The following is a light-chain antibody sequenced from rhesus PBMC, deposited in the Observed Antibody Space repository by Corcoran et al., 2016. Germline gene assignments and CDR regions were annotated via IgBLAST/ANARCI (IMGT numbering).Light chain of an antibody. V-gene: IGKV1-28*02. J-gene: IGKJ3*01. CDR3: QQYKNYPLT. CDR1: QGISTY. Sequence: DIQMTQSPSSLSASVGDTVTITCRASQGISTYLNWFQQKPGKAPKLLIFAATTLQSGVPSRFSGSRSGTDFTLTIRSLQPEDFATYYCQQYKNYPLTFGPGTKLDIK. CDR2: AAT.